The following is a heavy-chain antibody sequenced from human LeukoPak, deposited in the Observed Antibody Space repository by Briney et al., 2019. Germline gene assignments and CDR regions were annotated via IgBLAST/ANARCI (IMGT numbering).Heavy chain of an antibody. CDR3: ARDLGGLSGYFSYLDY. D-gene: IGHD3-22*01. V-gene: IGHV1-69*06. Sequence: SVKVSCKASGGTFSSYAISWVRQAPGQGLEWMGGIIPIFGTTNYAQKFQDRVTITADKSTSTAYMELSSLRSEDTAVYYCARDLGGLSGYFSYLDYWGQGTLVTVSS. CDR1: GGTFSSYA. J-gene: IGHJ4*02. CDR2: IIPIFGTT.